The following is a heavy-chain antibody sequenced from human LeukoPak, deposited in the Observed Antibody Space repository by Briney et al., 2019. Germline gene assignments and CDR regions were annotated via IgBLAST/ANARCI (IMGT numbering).Heavy chain of an antibody. J-gene: IGHJ4*02. CDR3: ARGGGSFDY. D-gene: IGHD1-26*01. CDR2: TYYRSKWNN. V-gene: IGHV6-1*01. Sequence: SQTLSLTCVIAGDSVSSNSAAGNWIRQSPSRGLEWLGRTYYRSKWNNEYAESVKSRITINPDTSKNQFSLQLNSVTPEDTAVYYCARGGGSFDYWGQGTLVTVSS. CDR1: GDSVSSNSAA.